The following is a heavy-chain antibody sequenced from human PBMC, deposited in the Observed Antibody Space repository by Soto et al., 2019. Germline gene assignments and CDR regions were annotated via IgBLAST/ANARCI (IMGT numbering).Heavy chain of an antibody. Sequence: GGSLRLSCAASRFTFSTYEMNWVRQAPGKGLEWVSCISSSGYTVYYADSVKGRFTISRDNTRNSLYLQMNSLRDEDTALYYCVRYCSTTLCNGVATRTFDYWGQGTLVTVSS. CDR2: ISSSGYTV. V-gene: IGHV3-48*03. D-gene: IGHD2-2*01. J-gene: IGHJ4*02. CDR3: VRYCSTTLCNGVATRTFDY. CDR1: RFTFSTYE.